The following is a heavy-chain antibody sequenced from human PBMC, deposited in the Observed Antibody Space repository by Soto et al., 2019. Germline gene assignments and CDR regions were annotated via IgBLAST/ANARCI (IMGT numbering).Heavy chain of an antibody. CDR3: VRDPCSSSGWFDR. V-gene: IGHV6-1*01. J-gene: IGHJ5*02. Sequence: PLPTLSLTRAISGDSVPSYSAAWNWIRQSPSGGLEWLGRTYHRSRFFSDYAESVKSRIIINPDTSKNQFSLQLKSFTPEDTAVYCGVRDPCSSSGWFDRRGQASPVTVAS. CDR2: TYHRSRFFS. CDR1: GDSVPSYSAA. D-gene: IGHD2-2*01.